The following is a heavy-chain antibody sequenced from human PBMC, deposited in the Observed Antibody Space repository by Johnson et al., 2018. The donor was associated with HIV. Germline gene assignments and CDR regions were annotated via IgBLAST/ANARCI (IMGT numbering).Heavy chain of an antibody. D-gene: IGHD2-2*01. J-gene: IGHJ3*02. Sequence: VQLVESGGGVVRPGGSLRLSCAASGFIFDDYDMSWARQVPGKGLEWVSGINWNGGSKDYADSVKGRFTISRDNANNSLYLQMNSLRAEDTAVYYCARDLYHDAFDIWGQGTMVTVSS. CDR3: ARDLYHDAFDI. V-gene: IGHV3-20*04. CDR1: GFIFDDYD. CDR2: INWNGGSK.